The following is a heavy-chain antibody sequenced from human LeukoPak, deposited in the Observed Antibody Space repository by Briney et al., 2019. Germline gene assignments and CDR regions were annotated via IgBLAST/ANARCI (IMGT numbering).Heavy chain of an antibody. CDR3: ARGGYCSGGSCYGYNWFDP. J-gene: IGHJ5*02. CDR1: GYTFTSYD. CDR2: MNPNSGNT. D-gene: IGHD2-15*01. V-gene: IGHV1-8*03. Sequence: ASVKVSCNASGYTFTSYDINWVRQATGQGLEWMGWMNPNSGNTGYAQKFQGRVTITRNTSISTAYMELSSLRSEDTAVYYCARGGYCSGGSCYGYNWFDPWGQGTLVTVSS.